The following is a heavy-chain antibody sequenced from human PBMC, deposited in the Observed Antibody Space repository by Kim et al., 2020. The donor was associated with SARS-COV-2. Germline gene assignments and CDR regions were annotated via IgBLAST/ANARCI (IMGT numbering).Heavy chain of an antibody. D-gene: IGHD3-10*01. CDR3: ARQDLYYYTSGSLYYNKGFDY. V-gene: IGHV4-39*01. Sequence: SETLSLTCTVSGGSISNRDSYWAWIRQPPGKGLEWIGSIYYNGDTYYNPSLQSRISISVATSKNQFSLQLTSVTASDTAVYFCARQDLYYYTSGSLYYNKGFDYWGQGTLVTVSS. J-gene: IGHJ4*02. CDR2: IYYNGDT. CDR1: GGSISNRDSY.